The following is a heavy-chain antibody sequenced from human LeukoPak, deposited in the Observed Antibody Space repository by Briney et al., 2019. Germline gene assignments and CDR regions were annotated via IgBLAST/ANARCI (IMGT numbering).Heavy chain of an antibody. CDR1: GFTFSSYA. J-gene: IGHJ6*02. CDR2: ISGSGGST. D-gene: IGHD3-10*01. V-gene: IGHV3-23*01. Sequence: GGSLRLSCAASGFTFSSYAMSWVRQAPGKGLEGVSAISGSGGSTYYADSVKGRFTISRDNSKNTLYLQMNSLRAEDTAVYYCAKAQGSTYGSGSYSPDYYYYGMDVWGQGATVTVSS. CDR3: AKAQGSTYGSGSYSPDYYYYGMDV.